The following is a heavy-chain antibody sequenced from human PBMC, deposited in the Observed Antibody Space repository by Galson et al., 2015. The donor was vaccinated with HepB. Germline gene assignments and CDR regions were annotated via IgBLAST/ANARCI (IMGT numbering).Heavy chain of an antibody. CDR1: GFYFSSYS. D-gene: IGHD4-17*01. CDR2: ITTYNYK. V-gene: IGHV3-21*01. Sequence: SLRLSCAASGFYFSSYSMTWVRQAPGKGLEWVSSITTYNYKYQADSLKGRFTIYRDNAKNSLYLQMNSLRAEDTAMYYCARVFDDYGPPNYWGQGTLVTVSS. J-gene: IGHJ4*02. CDR3: ARVFDDYGPPNY.